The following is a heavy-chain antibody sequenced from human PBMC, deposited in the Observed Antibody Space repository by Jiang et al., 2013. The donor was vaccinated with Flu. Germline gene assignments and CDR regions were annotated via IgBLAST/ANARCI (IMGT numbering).Heavy chain of an antibody. J-gene: IGHJ5*02. D-gene: IGHD1-26*01. CDR3: ARDRKVGRWELANWFDP. V-gene: IGHV7-4-1*02. CDR2: INTNTGNP. Sequence: KVSCKASGYTFTSYAMNWVRIGPWTGLEWMGWINTNTGNPTYAQGFTGRFVFSLDTSVSTAYLQISSLKAEDTAVYYCARDRKVGRWELANWFDPWGQGTLVTVSS. CDR1: GYTFTSYA.